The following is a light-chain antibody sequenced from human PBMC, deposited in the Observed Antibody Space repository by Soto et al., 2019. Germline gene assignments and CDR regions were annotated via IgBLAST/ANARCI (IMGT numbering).Light chain of an antibody. J-gene: IGLJ2*01. CDR2: GNT. Sequence: QAVVTQPPSVSGAPGHRVTISCTGSSSNIGAGYDVHWYQQLPGRAPKHRIYGNTNRPSGVPDRFSVSKSGTSASLAITGLQAEDEADYYCLSFASSLSVVFGRGTKLTVL. CDR1: SSNIGAGYD. CDR3: LSFASSLSVV. V-gene: IGLV1-40*01.